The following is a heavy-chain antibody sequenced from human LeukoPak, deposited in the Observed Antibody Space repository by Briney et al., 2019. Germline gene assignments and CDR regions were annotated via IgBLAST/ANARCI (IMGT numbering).Heavy chain of an antibody. CDR2: ISSSSSYI. V-gene: IGHV3-21*01. D-gene: IGHD2-15*01. CDR1: GFTFSSYS. Sequence: GGSLRLSCAASGFTFSSYSMNWVRQAPGKGLEWVSSISSSSSYIYYADSVKGRFTISRDNAKNSLYLQMNSLRAEDTAVYYCARGSIVVVEAATFDYWGQGTLVTVSS. J-gene: IGHJ4*02. CDR3: ARGSIVVVEAATFDY.